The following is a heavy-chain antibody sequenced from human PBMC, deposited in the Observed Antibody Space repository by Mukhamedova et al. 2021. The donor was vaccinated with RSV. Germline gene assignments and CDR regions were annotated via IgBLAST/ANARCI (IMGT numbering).Heavy chain of an antibody. CDR3: ARQSIATSLVGLFFYDY. CDR2: INLDNGGT. J-gene: IGHJ4*02. Sequence: GPEWMGWINLDNGGTNFAQKFRGRFTMTRDASISTAYMDLSSLGSDDTALYYCARQSIATSLVGLFFYDYWGQGTPVTVSS. V-gene: IGHV1-2*02. D-gene: IGHD2-21*01.